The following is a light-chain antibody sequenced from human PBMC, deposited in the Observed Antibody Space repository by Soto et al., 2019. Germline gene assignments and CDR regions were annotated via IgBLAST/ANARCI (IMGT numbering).Light chain of an antibody. CDR3: CSYVGSRAVV. J-gene: IGLJ2*01. CDR1: SSNLGSYNL. Sequence: QSVLTQPASVSGSPGQSITLSCTGTSSNLGSYNLVSWYQQHPGKAPQLMIYEGTKRPSGVSDRFSGSRSGNTASLTISGLQAEDEADYYCCSYVGSRAVVFGGGTKLTVL. V-gene: IGLV2-23*01. CDR2: EGT.